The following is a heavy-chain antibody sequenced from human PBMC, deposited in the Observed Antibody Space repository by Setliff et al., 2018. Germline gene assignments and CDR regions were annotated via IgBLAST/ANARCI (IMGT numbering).Heavy chain of an antibody. CDR1: GGSISSSNW. CDR2: IYHSGST. V-gene: IGHV4-4*02. J-gene: IGHJ5*02. CDR3: ARAIAAAGTTYWFDP. Sequence: SETLSLTCAVSGGSISSSNWWSWVRQPPGKGLEWIGEIYHSGSTNYNPSLKSRVTISVDTSKNQFSLKLSSVTAADTAVYYCARAIAAAGTTYWFDPWGQGTLVTVSS. D-gene: IGHD6-13*01.